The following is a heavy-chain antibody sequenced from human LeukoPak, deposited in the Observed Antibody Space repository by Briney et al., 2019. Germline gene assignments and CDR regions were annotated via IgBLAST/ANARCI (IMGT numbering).Heavy chain of an antibody. CDR2: INPSGGST. V-gene: IGHV1-46*03. D-gene: IGHD5-18*01. CDR3: AISYSYGRIDY. Sequence: ASVKVSCKASGYTFTSYYMHWVRQAPGQGLEWMGIINPSGGSTSYAQKLQGRVTMPRDTSTSTVYMELSSLRSEDTAVYYCAISYSYGRIDYWGQGTLVTVSS. CDR1: GYTFTSYY. J-gene: IGHJ4*02.